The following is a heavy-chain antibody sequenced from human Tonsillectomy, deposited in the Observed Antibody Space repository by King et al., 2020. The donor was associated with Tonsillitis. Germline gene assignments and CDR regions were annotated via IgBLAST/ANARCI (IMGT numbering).Heavy chain of an antibody. J-gene: IGHJ4*02. Sequence: HVQLQESGPGLVKPSQTLALTCSVSGGSINSVYYYWNWIRQPAGKGLEWIGRISASGSTSSNPSLQSRVAISLDTSKNQFSLKLSSVTAADTAVYYCAREDYGDYPYWGQGALVTVSS. CDR2: ISASGST. V-gene: IGHV4-61*02. D-gene: IGHD4-17*01. CDR1: GGSINSVYYY. CDR3: AREDYGDYPY.